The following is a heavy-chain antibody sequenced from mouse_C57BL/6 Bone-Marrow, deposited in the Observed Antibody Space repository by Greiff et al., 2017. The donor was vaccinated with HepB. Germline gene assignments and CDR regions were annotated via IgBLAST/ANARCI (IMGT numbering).Heavy chain of an antibody. D-gene: IGHD1-1*01. CDR2: IYPRSGNT. CDR3: ARSRVERSSWCAY. Sequence: QVHVKQSGAELARPGASVKLSCKASGYTFTSYGISWVKQRTGQGLEWIGEIYPRSGNTYYNEKFKGKATLTADKSSSTAYMELRSLTSEDSAVYFCARSRVERSSWCAYWGQGTLVTVSA. CDR1: GYTFTSYG. J-gene: IGHJ3*01. V-gene: IGHV1-81*01.